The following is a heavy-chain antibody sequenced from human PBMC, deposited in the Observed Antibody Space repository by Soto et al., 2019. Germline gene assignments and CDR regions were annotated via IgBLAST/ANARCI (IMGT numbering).Heavy chain of an antibody. J-gene: IGHJ6*03. CDR1: GGSISSYY. CDR3: ARAPPHGGTVTKAYYYYYYMDV. V-gene: IGHV4-59*01. Sequence: SETLSLTCTVSGGSISSYYWSWIRQPPGKGLEWIGYIYYSGSTNYNPSLKSRVTISVDTSKNQFSLKLSSVTAADTAVYYCARAPPHGGTVTKAYYYYYYMDVWGKGTTVTVSS. D-gene: IGHD4-17*01. CDR2: IYYSGST.